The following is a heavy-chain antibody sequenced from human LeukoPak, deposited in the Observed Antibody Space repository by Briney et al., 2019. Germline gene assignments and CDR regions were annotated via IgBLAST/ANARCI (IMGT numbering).Heavy chain of an antibody. J-gene: IGHJ4*02. CDR1: GLTFSSYG. D-gene: IGHD6-13*01. CDR3: ARDSSWYSFDY. CDR2: IWYDGSNK. V-gene: IGHV3-33*01. Sequence: PGRSLRLSCAASGLTFSSYGMHWVRQAPGKGLEWVAVIWYDGSNKYYADSVKGRFTISRDNSKNTLYLQMNSLRAEDTAVYYCARDSSWYSFDYWGQGTLVTVSS.